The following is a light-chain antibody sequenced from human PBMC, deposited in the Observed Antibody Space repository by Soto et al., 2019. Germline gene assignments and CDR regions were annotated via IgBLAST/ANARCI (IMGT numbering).Light chain of an antibody. CDR1: QGISNS. CDR3: QKYDSAART. V-gene: IGKV1-27*01. CDR2: GAS. J-gene: IGKJ1*01. Sequence: DVQMTQSPSSLSASVGDRVTITCRASQGISNSLAWYQQRPGRVPKLLIYGASNLQSEVPSRFSGSGSGTDFTLTISSLQPEDVATYYCQKYDSAARTLGKGTKVDIK.